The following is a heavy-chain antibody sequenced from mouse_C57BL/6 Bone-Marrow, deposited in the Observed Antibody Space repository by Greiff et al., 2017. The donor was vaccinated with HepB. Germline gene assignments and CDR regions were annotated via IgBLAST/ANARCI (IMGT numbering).Heavy chain of an antibody. Sequence: QVQLKESGAELVRPGASVKLSCKASGYTFTDYYINWVKQRPGQGLEWIARIYPGSGNTYYNEKFKGKATLTAEKSSSTAYMQLSSLTSEDSAVYFCAREGTAQATWAWFAYWGQGTLVTVSA. D-gene: IGHD3-2*02. CDR2: IYPGSGNT. CDR3: AREGTAQATWAWFAY. CDR1: GYTFTDYY. J-gene: IGHJ3*01. V-gene: IGHV1-76*01.